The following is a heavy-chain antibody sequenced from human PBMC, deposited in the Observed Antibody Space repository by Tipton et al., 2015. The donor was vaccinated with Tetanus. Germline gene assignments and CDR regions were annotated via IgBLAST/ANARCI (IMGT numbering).Heavy chain of an antibody. CDR1: GDSFSGYY. CDR3: GRVPVDDGAKGGNIDY. CDR2: IYYSGSA. D-gene: IGHD4-23*01. Sequence: TLSLTCSVSGDSFSGYYWSWIRQHPGKGLEWIGYIYYSGSAYYNPSLKSRVTISIDTSKNQFSLKPSSVTAADTAVYYCGRVPVDDGAKGGNIDYWGQGSRVTVSS. J-gene: IGHJ4*02. V-gene: IGHV4-31*03.